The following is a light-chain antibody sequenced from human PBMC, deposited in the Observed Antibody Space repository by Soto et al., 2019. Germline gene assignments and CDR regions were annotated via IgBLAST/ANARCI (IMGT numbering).Light chain of an antibody. V-gene: IGLV2-11*01. CDR3: CSYAGSYTLV. CDR1: SSDVGGYDY. Sequence: QSALTQPRSVSGSPGQSVTISCTGTSSDVGGYDYVSWYQRHPAKAPKLMIYDVSKRPSGVPDRFSGSKSGNTASLTISGLQAEDEADYYCCSYAGSYTLVFGGGTELTVL. CDR2: DVS. J-gene: IGLJ3*02.